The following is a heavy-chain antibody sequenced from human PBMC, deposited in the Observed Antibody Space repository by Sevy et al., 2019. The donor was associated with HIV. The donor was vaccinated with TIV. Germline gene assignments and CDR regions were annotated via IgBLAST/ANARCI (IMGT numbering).Heavy chain of an antibody. D-gene: IGHD3-10*01. CDR1: GLTFSSYS. J-gene: IGHJ4*02. CDR3: ARYEQFGELFADHFDY. V-gene: IGHV3-21*01. Sequence: GGSLRLSCAASGLTFSSYSMNWVRQAPGKGLEWVSSISSSSSYIYYADSVKGRFTISRDNAKNSLYLQMNSLRAEDTAVYYCARYEQFGELFADHFDYWGQGTLVTVSS. CDR2: ISSSSSYI.